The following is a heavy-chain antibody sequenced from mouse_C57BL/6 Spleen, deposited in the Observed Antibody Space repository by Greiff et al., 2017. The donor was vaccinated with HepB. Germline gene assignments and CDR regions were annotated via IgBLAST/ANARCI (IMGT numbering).Heavy chain of an antibody. D-gene: IGHD2-1*01. CDR2: INPSNGGT. CDR1: GYTFTSYW. V-gene: IGHV1-53*01. Sequence: QVQLQQPGTELVKPGASVKLSCKASGYTFTSYWMHWVKQRPGQGLEWIGNINPSNGGTNYNEKFKSKATLTVDKSSSTAYMQLNSLTSEDSEVFYCARERYGNYDYAMDYWGQGTSVTVSA. CDR3: ARERYGNYDYAMDY. J-gene: IGHJ4*01.